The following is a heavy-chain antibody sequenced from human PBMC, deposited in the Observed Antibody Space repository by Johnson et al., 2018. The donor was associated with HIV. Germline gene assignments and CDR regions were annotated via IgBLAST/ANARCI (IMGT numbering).Heavy chain of an antibody. CDR2: IYSGGST. Sequence: VQLVESGGGVVQPGGSLRVSCAASGFTVSSNYMSWVRQAPGKGLEWVSVIYSGGSTYYADSVKGRYTISRDNSKNTLYLQMNSLRADDTAVYYCAKDWEYSDYGGRNAFDIWGQGTMVTVSS. CDR3: AKDWEYSDYGGRNAFDI. J-gene: IGHJ3*02. CDR1: GFTVSSNY. D-gene: IGHD5-12*01. V-gene: IGHV3-66*01.